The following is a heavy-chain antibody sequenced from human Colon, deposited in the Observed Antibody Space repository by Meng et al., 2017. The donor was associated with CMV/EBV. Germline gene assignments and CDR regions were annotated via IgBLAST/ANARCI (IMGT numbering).Heavy chain of an antibody. CDR1: GYTFTDYY. CDR2: INPTSGAT. CDR3: TRAVPAVGATVRANTLRNGFDP. V-gene: IGHV1-2*02. Sequence: ASVKVSCKTSGYTFTDYYIHWVRQAPGQGLEWMGWINPTSGATNFAQKFQGRVTMTRNTSINTAYMELSSLRSDDAAIYYCTRAVPAVGATVRANTLRNGFDPWGLGTLVTVSS. J-gene: IGHJ5*02. D-gene: IGHD1-26*01.